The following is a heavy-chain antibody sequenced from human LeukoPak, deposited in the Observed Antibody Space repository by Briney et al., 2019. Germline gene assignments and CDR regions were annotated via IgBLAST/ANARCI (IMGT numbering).Heavy chain of an antibody. J-gene: IGHJ4*02. CDR1: GFTFDDYA. Sequence: PGRSLRLSCAASGFTFDDYAMHWVRQAPGKGQEWVSGISWNSGSIGYADSVKGRFTISRDNAKNSLYLQMNSLRAEDTALYYCAKDASPFIAAAVTGGFDYWGQGTLVTVSS. CDR3: AKDASPFIAAAVTGGFDY. V-gene: IGHV3-9*01. D-gene: IGHD6-13*01. CDR2: ISWNSGSI.